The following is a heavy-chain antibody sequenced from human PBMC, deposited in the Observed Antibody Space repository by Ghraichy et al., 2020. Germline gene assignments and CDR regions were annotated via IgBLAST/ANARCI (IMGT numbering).Heavy chain of an antibody. J-gene: IGHJ6*02. CDR3: ARGSRVVRFFYYDGMDV. Sequence: GGSPRLSCVGSGFSFSGYSMNWVRQSPGKGLEWVSYITSSSRNVSYANSVKGRFTISRDNAQNSLYLQMNSLRDEDTAMYYCARGSRVVRFFYYDGMDVWGQGTTVTVSS. CDR1: GFSFSGYS. V-gene: IGHV3-48*02. D-gene: IGHD4-23*01. CDR2: ITSSSRNV.